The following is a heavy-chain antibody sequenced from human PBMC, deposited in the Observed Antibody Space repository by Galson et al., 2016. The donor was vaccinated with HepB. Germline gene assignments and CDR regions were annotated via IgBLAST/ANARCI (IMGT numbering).Heavy chain of an antibody. J-gene: IGHJ4*02. Sequence: LSLTCAVYGGSFNNYYWNWIRQSPGKGLEWIGEITHSGSTNYNPSLKSRVTISVDTSKNQFSLKLNSVTAADTAVYFCARGPLRDFWIGYRRPGGFFWGQGTLVTVFS. CDR3: ARGPLRDFWIGYRRPGGFF. CDR2: ITHSGST. V-gene: IGHV4-34*01. CDR1: GGSFNNYY. D-gene: IGHD3-3*01.